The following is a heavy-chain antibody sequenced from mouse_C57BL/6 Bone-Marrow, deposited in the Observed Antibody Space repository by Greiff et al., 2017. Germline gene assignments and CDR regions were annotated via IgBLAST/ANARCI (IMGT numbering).Heavy chain of an antibody. CDR3: AELGCAY. CDR1: GYTFTSYW. D-gene: IGHD4-1*01. J-gene: IGHJ3*01. V-gene: IGHV1-7*01. CDR2: INPSSGYT. Sequence: QVQLQQSGAELAKPGASVKLSCKASGYTFTSYWMHWVKQRPGQGLEWIGYINPSSGYTKYNQKFKDKATWTADKSSSTAYMQLSSLTYEDSAVYYCAELGCAYWGQGTLVTVSA.